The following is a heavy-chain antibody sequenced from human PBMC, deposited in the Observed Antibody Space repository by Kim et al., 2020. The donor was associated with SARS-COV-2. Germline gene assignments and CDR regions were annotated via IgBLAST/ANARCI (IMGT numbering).Heavy chain of an antibody. D-gene: IGHD5-12*01. V-gene: IGHV1-18*04. CDR2: ISAYNGNT. CDR1: GYTFTSYG. CDR3: ARDEIYIVATGCDY. J-gene: IGHJ4*02. Sequence: ASVKVSCKASGYTFTSYGISWVRQAPGQGLEWMGWISAYNGNTNYAQKLQGRVTMTTDTSTSTAYMELRSLRSDDTAVYYCARDEIYIVATGCDYWGQGTLVTVSS.